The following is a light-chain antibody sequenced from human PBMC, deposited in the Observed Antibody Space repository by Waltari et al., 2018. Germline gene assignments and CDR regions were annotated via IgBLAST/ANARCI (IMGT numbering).Light chain of an antibody. Sequence: DIQMTQSPSSLSASVGDRVTITCRASQSISSYLNWYQQRPGKAPTLLIYAASSLQSGVPSRFSGSGSGTDFTLTISSLQPEDFATYYCQQTYSTPRGYTFGQGNKLEIK. V-gene: IGKV1-39*01. J-gene: IGKJ2*01. CDR3: QQTYSTPRGYT. CDR2: AAS. CDR1: QSISSY.